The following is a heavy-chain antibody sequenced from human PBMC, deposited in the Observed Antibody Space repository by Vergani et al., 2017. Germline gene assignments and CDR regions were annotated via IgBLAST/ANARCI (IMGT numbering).Heavy chain of an antibody. CDR2: VSTYNGNT. D-gene: IGHD6-19*01. Sequence: VQSGDEVKKPGGSVKVSCKTSGYSFINYGISWVRQAPGQGLEWLGWVSTYNGNTNYGQKIQGSVTMTTDTSTRTAYMQLRSLTFDATDVYYCAGDDSSGFIWGQGTLVTVSS. V-gene: IGHV1-18*01. J-gene: IGHJ4*02. CDR1: GYSFINYG. CDR3: AGDDSSGFI.